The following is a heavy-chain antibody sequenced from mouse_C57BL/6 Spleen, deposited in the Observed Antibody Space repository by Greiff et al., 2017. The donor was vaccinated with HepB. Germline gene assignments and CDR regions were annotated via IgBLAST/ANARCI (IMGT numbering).Heavy chain of an antibody. J-gene: IGHJ3*01. CDR3: TRSCGRGRGFAY. V-gene: IGHV1-15*01. D-gene: IGHD1-1*02. CDR2: IDPETGGT. Sequence: VQLVESGAELVRPGASVTLSCKASGYTFTDYEMHWVKQTPVHGLEWIGAIDPETGGTAYNQKFKGKAILTADKSSSTAYMELRSLTSEDSAVYYCTRSCGRGRGFAYWGQGTLVTVSA. CDR1: GYTFTDYE.